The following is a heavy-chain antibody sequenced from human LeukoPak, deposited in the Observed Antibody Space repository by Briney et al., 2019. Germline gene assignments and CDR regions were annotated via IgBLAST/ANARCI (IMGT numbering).Heavy chain of an antibody. D-gene: IGHD2-15*01. Sequence: PSETLSLTCTVSGGSISSSSYYWGWIRQPPGKGLEWIGSIYYSGSTYYNPSLKSRVTISVDTSKNQFSLKLSSVTAADTAVYYCASSYCSGGHCYPQQKVYYFDFWGQGTLVTVSS. CDR1: GGSISSSSYY. V-gene: IGHV4-39*07. CDR3: ASSYCSGGHCYPQQKVYYFDF. CDR2: IYYSGST. J-gene: IGHJ4*02.